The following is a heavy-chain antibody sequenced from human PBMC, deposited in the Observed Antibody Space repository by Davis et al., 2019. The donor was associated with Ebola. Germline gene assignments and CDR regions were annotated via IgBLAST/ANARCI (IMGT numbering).Heavy chain of an antibody. Sequence: PSETLSLTCTVSGGSISSGGYYWSWIRQHPGKGLEWIGYIYYSGSTYYNPSLKSRVTISVDTSKNQFSLKLSSVTAADTAVYYCARGGTNNWNFRYYFDYWGQGTLVTVSS. CDR3: ARGGTNNWNFRYYFDY. J-gene: IGHJ4*02. CDR2: IYYSGST. CDR1: GGSISSGGYY. D-gene: IGHD1-7*01. V-gene: IGHV4-31*03.